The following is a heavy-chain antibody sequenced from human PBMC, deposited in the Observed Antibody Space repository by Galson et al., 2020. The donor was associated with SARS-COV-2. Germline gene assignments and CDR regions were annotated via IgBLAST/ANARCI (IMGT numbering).Heavy chain of an antibody. D-gene: IGHD6-13*01. CDR3: AREVIAAAGFDY. CDR1: GFTFKTSS. J-gene: IGHJ4*02. Sequence: GESLKISCAASGFTFKTSSMSWVRQAPGQGLEWVSSIGPRSTYIYYTDSVKGRFTVSRDNAKNSLYLQMNSLRADDTAVYYCAREVIAAAGFDYWGQGTLVTVSS. CDR2: IGPRSTYI. V-gene: IGHV3-21*01.